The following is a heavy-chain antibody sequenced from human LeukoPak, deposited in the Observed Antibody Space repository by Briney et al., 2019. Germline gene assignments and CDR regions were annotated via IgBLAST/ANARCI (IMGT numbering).Heavy chain of an antibody. J-gene: IGHJ4*02. CDR3: VRWGHLGGLDFNY. D-gene: IGHD2-15*01. CDR1: GGSISSSSYY. V-gene: IGHV4-39*06. Sequence: WETLPLTCTVSGGSISSSSYYWGWIRQPPGKGLAWNGSIYYSGMTYYNPSLKSRDNISVDTSKDQFHLKLSSRTAADPVVYYCVRWGHLGGLDFNYWGQG. CDR2: IYYSGMT.